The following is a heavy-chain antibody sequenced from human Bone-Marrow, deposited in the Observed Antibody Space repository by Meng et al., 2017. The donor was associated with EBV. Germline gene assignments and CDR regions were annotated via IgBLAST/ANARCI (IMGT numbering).Heavy chain of an antibody. D-gene: IGHD3-10*01. Sequence: EQSGADVKKSGSSVSVSCKGSGYSFTSYWIGWVRQMPGKCLEWMGIIYPGDSDTRYSPSFQGQVTISADKSISTAYLQWSSLKASDTAMYYCARHKWFGELGEVTFDYWGQGTLVTVAS. V-gene: IGHV5-51*01. CDR1: GYSFTSYW. CDR2: IYPGDSDT. J-gene: IGHJ4*02. CDR3: ARHKWFGELGEVTFDY.